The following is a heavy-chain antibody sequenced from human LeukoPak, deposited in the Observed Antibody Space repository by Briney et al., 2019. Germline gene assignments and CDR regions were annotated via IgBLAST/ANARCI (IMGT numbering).Heavy chain of an antibody. CDR3: ARETGTVPFHNVLTGRQDFYYYYIDV. CDR2: GSDVGGT. V-gene: IGHV4-34*01. D-gene: IGHD3-9*01. CDR1: GASLNGHY. Sequence: SPSETLSLTCAVYGASLNGHYWSWIRQPPGKGLEWIGEGSDVGGTKYNPSLKSRVTISADTSKNQFSLKLSSVTAADTAVYYCARETGTVPFHNVLTGRQDFYYYYIDVWGKGTTVTVSS. J-gene: IGHJ6*03.